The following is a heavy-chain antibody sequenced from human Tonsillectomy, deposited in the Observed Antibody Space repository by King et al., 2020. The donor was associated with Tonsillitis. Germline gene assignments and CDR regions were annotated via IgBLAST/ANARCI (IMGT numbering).Heavy chain of an antibody. V-gene: IGHV4-39*01. CDR1: GGSITNRRNY. J-gene: IGHJ3*02. CDR3: ARRPVQYSSGLEAFDI. D-gene: IGHD6-19*01. CDR2: IYYTGST. Sequence: QLQESGPGLVKPSETLSLTCTVSGGSITNRRNYWGWIRQPPGEGLEWIGNIYYTGSTYYNPSLESRVTISVDTSRNRFSLQVNSVTAADPAVYYCARRPVQYSSGLEAFDIWGQGTMVAVSS.